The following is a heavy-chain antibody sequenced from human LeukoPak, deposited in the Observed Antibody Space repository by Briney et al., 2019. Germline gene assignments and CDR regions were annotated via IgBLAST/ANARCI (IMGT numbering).Heavy chain of an antibody. V-gene: IGHV3-23*01. D-gene: IGHD2-8*01. CDR1: GFTFSSCS. J-gene: IGHJ4*02. Sequence: GGSLRLSCVVSGFTFSSCSMNWVRQAPGKGLEWVSGISGSGAGTYYADSVKGRFTISRDNSKNTLYLQMNSLRADDTAVYYCAKMVREFYTISYYFDYWGQGTLVTVSS. CDR3: AKMVREFYTISYYFDY. CDR2: ISGSGAGT.